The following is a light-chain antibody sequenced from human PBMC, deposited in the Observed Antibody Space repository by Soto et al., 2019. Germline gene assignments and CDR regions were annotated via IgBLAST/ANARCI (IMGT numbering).Light chain of an antibody. J-gene: IGKJ1*01. CDR3: QQYNNWPPWT. Sequence: EIVMTQSPATLSVSPGERATLSCRASQSVGSNLAWYQQKPGQAPRLLIYGASTRATGIPARFSGSGSGTEFTLTLSSLQSEDFAVYYCQQYNNWPPWTLGQGTRVEIK. CDR1: QSVGSN. CDR2: GAS. V-gene: IGKV3-15*01.